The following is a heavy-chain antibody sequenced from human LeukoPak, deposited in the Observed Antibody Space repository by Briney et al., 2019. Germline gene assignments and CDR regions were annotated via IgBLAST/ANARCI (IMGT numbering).Heavy chain of an antibody. V-gene: IGHV1-2*02. D-gene: IGHD6-13*01. CDR3: TGMGLGSSWYLDY. Sequence: GASVKVSCKASGYTFTGYYMHWVRQAPGQGLEWMGWINPNSGGTNYAQKFQGRVTMTRDTSISTAYMELSRLRSDDTAVYYCTGMGLGSSWYLDYWGQGTLVTVSS. CDR1: GYTFTGYY. J-gene: IGHJ4*02. CDR2: INPNSGGT.